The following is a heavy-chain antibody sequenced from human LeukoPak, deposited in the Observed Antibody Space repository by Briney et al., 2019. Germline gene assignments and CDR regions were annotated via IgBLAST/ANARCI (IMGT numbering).Heavy chain of an antibody. Sequence: SVTVSCKASGGTFSSYAISWVRQAHGQGLEWMGRIIPIFGIANYAQKLQGRVTITAYKSTSTAYMELSSLRSEDTAVYYCARKYYYDSSGYSPHAFDIWGQGTMVTVSS. J-gene: IGHJ3*02. V-gene: IGHV1-69*04. CDR1: GGTFSSYA. CDR2: IIPIFGIA. D-gene: IGHD3-22*01. CDR3: ARKYYYDSSGYSPHAFDI.